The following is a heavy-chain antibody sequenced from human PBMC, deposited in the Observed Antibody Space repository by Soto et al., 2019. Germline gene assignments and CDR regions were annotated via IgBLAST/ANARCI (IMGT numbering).Heavy chain of an antibody. CDR2: IFHRGST. D-gene: IGHD1-26*01. CDR1: GGSINTNNW. J-gene: IGHJ4*02. Sequence: QVQLKESGPGLMNPSGTLSLTCAVSGGSINTNNWWSWVRQPPGKGLEWIGEIFHRGSTNYNPSFKSRVTISLDKSNNHFSLKLISVTAADTAVYYCVRGALRAPATFDYWGQGTPVTVSS. CDR3: VRGALRAPATFDY. V-gene: IGHV4-4*02.